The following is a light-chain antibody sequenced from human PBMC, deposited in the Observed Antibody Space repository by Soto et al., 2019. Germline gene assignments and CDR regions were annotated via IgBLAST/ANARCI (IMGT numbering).Light chain of an antibody. CDR3: CSYAGSSTLV. CDR1: SSDFGGYNL. CDR2: EGS. J-gene: IGLJ2*01. V-gene: IGLV2-23*01. Sequence: QSALTQPASMSGSPGQSITISCTGTSSDFGGYNLVSWYQQHPGKAPKLMIYEGSKRPSGVSNRFSGSKSGNTASLTISGLQAEDEADYYCCSYAGSSTLVFGGGTKLTVL.